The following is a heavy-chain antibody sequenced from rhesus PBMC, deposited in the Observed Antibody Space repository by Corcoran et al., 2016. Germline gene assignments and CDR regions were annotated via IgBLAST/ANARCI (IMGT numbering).Heavy chain of an antibody. Sequence: EVQLVESGGGLVQPGGSLRLSCVASGFTFSSFDMSWVRQAPGKGLEWVSYISFTGKTIDYADSVKGRFTISRDNAKNSLSLQMSSLRAEDTAVYYCTREPLFITGTTYRFFDYWGQGVLVTVSS. CDR1: GFTFSSFD. D-gene: IGHD1-7*02. J-gene: IGHJ4*01. V-gene: IGHV3-136*01. CDR3: TREPLFITGTTYRFFDY. CDR2: ISFTGKTI.